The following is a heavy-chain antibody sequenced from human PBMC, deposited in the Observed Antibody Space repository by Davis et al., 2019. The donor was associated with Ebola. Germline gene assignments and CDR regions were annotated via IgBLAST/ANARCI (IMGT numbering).Heavy chain of an antibody. CDR1: GFTFGDYS. CDR3: TKAVGSSYHGYGMVV. V-gene: IGHV3-49*04. D-gene: IGHD1-26*01. CDR2: IRSTTYGGTI. Sequence: PGGSLRLSCTPSGFTFGDYSLSWVRQAPGKGLEWVGFIRSTTYGGTIQYAASVRGRFTMSRDDSKSIAYLQMHSLKNEDTAVYYCTKAVGSSYHGYGMVVWGRGTTVTVSS. J-gene: IGHJ6*02.